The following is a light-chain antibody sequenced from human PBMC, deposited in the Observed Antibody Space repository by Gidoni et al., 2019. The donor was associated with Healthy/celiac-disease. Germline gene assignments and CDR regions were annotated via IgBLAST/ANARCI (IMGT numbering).Light chain of an antibody. CDR1: QGISSA. J-gene: IGKJ4*01. CDR2: DAS. V-gene: IGKV1-13*02. Sequence: AIQLTQSPSSLSASVGDRVTITCRASQGISSALAWYHQKPGKDAKILIYDASSLESGVPSRCSGSGSGTDFTLTISSLQPEDFATYYCQQFNSYPPLTFGGGTKVEIK. CDR3: QQFNSYPPLT.